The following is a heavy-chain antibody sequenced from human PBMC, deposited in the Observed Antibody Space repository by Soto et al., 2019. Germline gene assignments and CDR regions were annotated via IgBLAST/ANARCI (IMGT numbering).Heavy chain of an antibody. CDR2: ISGSGGST. Sequence: GGSLRLSCAASGFTFSRYAMSWVRQAPGKGLEWVSAISGSGGSTYYADSVKGRFTISRDNSKNTLYLQMNSLRAEDTAVYYCAKDGVFSGYCRGGSCPRTYFDYWGQGTLVTVSS. D-gene: IGHD2-15*01. CDR3: AKDGVFSGYCRGGSCPRTYFDY. CDR1: GFTFSRYA. V-gene: IGHV3-23*01. J-gene: IGHJ4*02.